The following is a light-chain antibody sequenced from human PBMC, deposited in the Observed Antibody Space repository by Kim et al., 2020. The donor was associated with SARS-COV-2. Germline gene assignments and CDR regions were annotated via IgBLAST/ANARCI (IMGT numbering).Light chain of an antibody. CDR3: QQFNSFPGT. J-gene: IGKJ1*01. Sequence: IQLTQSPSSLSASVGDRVTITCRASQYISSSLAWYQQKPGKAPKPLIYAASTLQTGVPSRFSGSGSGTDFSLTISSLQPEDFATYYCQQFNSFPGTFGQGTKVDIK. CDR1: QYISSS. V-gene: IGKV1-9*01. CDR2: AAS.